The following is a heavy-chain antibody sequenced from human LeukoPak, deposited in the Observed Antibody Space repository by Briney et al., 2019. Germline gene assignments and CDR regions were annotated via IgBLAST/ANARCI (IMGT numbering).Heavy chain of an antibody. J-gene: IGHJ4*02. CDR2: ISYDGSNK. Sequence: GGSLRLSCEASGFTFSSYAMHWVRQAPGKGLEWVAVISYDGSNKYYADSVKGRFTISRGNSKNTLYLQMNSLRAEDTAVYYCARGIYDSSGYYSALKGWGQGTLVTVSS. D-gene: IGHD3-22*01. CDR1: GFTFSSYA. V-gene: IGHV3-30*04. CDR3: ARGIYDSSGYYSALKG.